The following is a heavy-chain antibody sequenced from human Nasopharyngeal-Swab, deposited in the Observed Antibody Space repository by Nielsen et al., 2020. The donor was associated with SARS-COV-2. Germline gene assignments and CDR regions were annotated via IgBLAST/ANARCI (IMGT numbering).Heavy chain of an antibody. Sequence: GGLLRPPCAAPGSTFSSYWMSWVRQAPGKGLEWVAHIKQSGSGQYYVDSVKGRFTISRDNAKNSLSLQMNSLRAEDTAVYYCARYCSTTSCPRGFDYWGQGTLVTVSS. CDR2: IKQSGSGQ. CDR3: ARYCSTTSCPRGFDY. CDR1: GSTFSSYW. D-gene: IGHD2-2*01. J-gene: IGHJ4*02. V-gene: IGHV3-7*01.